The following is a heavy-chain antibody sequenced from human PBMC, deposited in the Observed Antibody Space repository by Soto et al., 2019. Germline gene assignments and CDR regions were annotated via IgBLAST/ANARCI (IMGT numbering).Heavy chain of an antibody. Sequence: EVQVLESGGNLVQPGESLRLSCAASGFTFRNYAMTWVRQAPGKGLEWVSVISPNGDTTYYADSVKGRFTISRDNSKNTLYXQMNSLRAXXXAXXYCAQXQYDLLHWGQGTLVTVSS. V-gene: IGHV3-23*01. CDR2: ISPNGDTT. D-gene: IGHD3-3*01. CDR3: AQXQYDLLH. CDR1: GFTFRNYA. J-gene: IGHJ4*02.